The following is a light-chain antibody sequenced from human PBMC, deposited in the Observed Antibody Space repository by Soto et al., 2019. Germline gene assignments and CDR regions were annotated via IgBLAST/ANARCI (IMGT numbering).Light chain of an antibody. CDR2: EVT. V-gene: IGLV2-23*02. CDR1: SSDVGSYNL. Sequence: QSALTQPASVSGSPGQSITISCTGTSSDVGSYNLVSWYQQHPDKAPKLMIHEVTKRPSGVSNRFSGSKSGNTASLTISGLQAEDEADYYCCSYAGSSTYVFGTGTELTVL. CDR3: CSYAGSSTYV. J-gene: IGLJ1*01.